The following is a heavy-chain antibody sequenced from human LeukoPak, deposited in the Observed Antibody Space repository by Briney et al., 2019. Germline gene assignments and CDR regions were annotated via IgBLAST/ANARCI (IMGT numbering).Heavy chain of an antibody. V-gene: IGHV5-10-1*01. J-gene: IGHJ4*02. D-gene: IGHD4-17*01. Sequence: GESLTISCKASGYSFTNYWISWVRQMPGKGLEWMGRIDPRDSYTKYSPSFEGHVAISVDKSISTAFLQWSSLKASDSAIYFCATGASKVTTDFANYWGQGTQVVVSS. CDR1: GYSFTNYW. CDR2: IDPRDSYT. CDR3: ATGASKVTTDFANY.